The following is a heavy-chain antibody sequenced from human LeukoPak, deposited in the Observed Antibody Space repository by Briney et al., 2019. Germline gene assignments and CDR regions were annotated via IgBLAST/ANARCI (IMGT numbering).Heavy chain of an antibody. CDR2: IRYDGSNK. CDR1: GFTFSSYG. D-gene: IGHD1-1*01. J-gene: IGHJ4*02. CDR3: ANSEISRHNYYFDY. V-gene: IGHV3-30*02. Sequence: GGSLRLSCAASGFTFSSYGMHWVRQAPGKGLEWVAFIRYDGSNKYYADSVKGRFTISRDNSKNTLYLQMNSLRAEDTAVYYCANSEISRHNYYFDYWGQGTLVTVSS.